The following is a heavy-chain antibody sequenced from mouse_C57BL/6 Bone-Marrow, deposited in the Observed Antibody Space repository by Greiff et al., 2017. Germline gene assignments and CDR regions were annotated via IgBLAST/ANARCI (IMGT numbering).Heavy chain of an antibody. V-gene: IGHV14-4*01. CDR2: IDPENGDT. CDR1: GFNIKDDY. D-gene: IGHD3-2*02. Sequence: VQLKESGAELVRPGASVKLSCTASGFNIKDDYMHWVKQRPEQGLEWIGWIDPENGDTEYASKFQGKATITADTSSNTAYLQLSSLTSEDTAVYYVTAQATCAMDDWGQGTSVTVSS. CDR3: TAQATCAMDD. J-gene: IGHJ4*01.